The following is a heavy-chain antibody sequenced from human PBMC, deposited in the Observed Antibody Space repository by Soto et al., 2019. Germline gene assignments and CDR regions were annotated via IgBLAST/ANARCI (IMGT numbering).Heavy chain of an antibody. CDR1: GGCISSYY. J-gene: IGHJ6*02. D-gene: IGHD2-2*01. Sequence: EILPLPANHAGGCISSYYWNWIRHPPGKGLEWIGYIYYSGSTNYNPSLKSRVTISVDTSKNQFSLKLSYLTAADTAVYYCAREGCSSASCYPPYYYYGMDVWGQGTTVTV. CDR2: IYYSGST. CDR3: AREGCSSASCYPPYYYYGMDV. V-gene: IGHV4-59*01.